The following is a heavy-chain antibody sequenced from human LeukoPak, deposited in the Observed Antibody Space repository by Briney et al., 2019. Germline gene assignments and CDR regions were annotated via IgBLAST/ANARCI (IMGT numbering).Heavy chain of an antibody. CDR3: ARDAYYDFWSGHLY. Sequence: GRSLRLSCAASGFTFSSYAMHWVRQAPGKGLEWVAVISYDGSNKYYADSVKGRFTISRDNSKNTLYLQMNSLRAEDTAVYYCARDAYYDFWSGHLYWGQGTLVTVSS. CDR1: GFTFSSYA. D-gene: IGHD3-3*01. V-gene: IGHV3-30-3*01. J-gene: IGHJ4*02. CDR2: ISYDGSNK.